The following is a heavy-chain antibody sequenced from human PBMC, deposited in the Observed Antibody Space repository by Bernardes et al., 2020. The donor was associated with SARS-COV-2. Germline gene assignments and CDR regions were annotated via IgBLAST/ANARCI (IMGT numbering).Heavy chain of an antibody. J-gene: IGHJ5*02. CDR2: FDPEDGET. CDR1: GYTLTELS. D-gene: IGHD6-19*01. V-gene: IGHV1-24*01. Sequence: ASVKVSCKVSGYTLTELSMHWVRQAPGKGLEWMGGFDPEDGETIYAQKFQVRVTMTEDTSTDTAYMQLSSLRSEDTAVYYCATVPPFISGWYLSVHPNWFDPWGQGTLVTVSS. CDR3: ATVPPFISGWYLSVHPNWFDP.